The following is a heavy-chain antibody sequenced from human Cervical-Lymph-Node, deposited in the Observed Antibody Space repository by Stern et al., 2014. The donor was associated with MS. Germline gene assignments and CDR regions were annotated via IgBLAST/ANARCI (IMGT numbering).Heavy chain of an antibody. CDR1: GGSLSGGYY. CDR2: FTFSGST. J-gene: IGHJ4*02. Sequence: VQLVESGPGLVKPSQTLSLACTVSGGSLSGGYYWSLLRHPPGQGLEWIGYFTFSGSTYSNPSLKRRLTMSIDTSKNQFSLKLTSVTAADTAVYFCARDARVSGTYCFDAWGQGSLVTVSS. CDR3: ARDARVSGTYCFDA. V-gene: IGHV4-31*02. D-gene: IGHD3-10*01.